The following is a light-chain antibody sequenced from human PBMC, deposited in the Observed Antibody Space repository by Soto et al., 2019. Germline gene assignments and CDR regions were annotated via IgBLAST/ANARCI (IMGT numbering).Light chain of an antibody. J-gene: IGKJ1*01. Sequence: EIVLAQSPGTLSLSPGESATLPCRASQSVSSSFLAWYQQKAGQAPRRLIYGASRRATGIPDRFSGSGSGTDFTLTISRLEPEDFAVYYCQQYVSSPWAFGQGTKVEI. CDR3: QQYVSSPWA. CDR2: GAS. CDR1: QSVSSSF. V-gene: IGKV3-20*01.